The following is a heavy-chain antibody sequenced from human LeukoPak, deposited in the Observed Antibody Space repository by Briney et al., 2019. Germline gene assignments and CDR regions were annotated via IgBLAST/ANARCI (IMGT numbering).Heavy chain of an antibody. CDR3: AKSSITMVRGATDY. J-gene: IGHJ4*02. V-gene: IGHV3-23*01. CDR2: ISGSGGST. Sequence: PGGSMRLACAASGFTFSSYAMSWVRQAQGKGLEWVSAISGSGGSTYYADSVKGRFTISRDNSKNTPYRQMDSLRAEDTAVYYCAKSSITMVRGATDYWGQGTLVTVSS. CDR1: GFTFSSYA. D-gene: IGHD3-10*01.